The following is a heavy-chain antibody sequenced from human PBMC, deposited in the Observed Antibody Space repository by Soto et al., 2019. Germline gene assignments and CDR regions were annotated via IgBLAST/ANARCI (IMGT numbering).Heavy chain of an antibody. CDR2: IIPILGIA. J-gene: IGHJ4*02. CDR3: ALPGGTMVRGVTGAYY. D-gene: IGHD3-10*01. V-gene: IGHV1-69*02. CDR1: GGTFSSYT. Sequence: QVQLVQSGAEVKKPGSSVKVSCKASGGTFSSYTISWVRQAPGQGLEWMGRIIPILGIANYAQKFQGRVTITADKSTSTAYMELSSLRSEDTALYYCALPGGTMVRGVTGAYYCGQGTLVTVSS.